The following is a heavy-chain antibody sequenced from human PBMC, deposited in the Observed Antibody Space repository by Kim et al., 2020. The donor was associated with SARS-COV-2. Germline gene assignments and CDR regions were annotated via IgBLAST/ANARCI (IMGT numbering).Heavy chain of an antibody. V-gene: IGHV3-30-3*01. CDR3: ATDLAQWLASRYCYGMDV. Sequence: GGSLRLSCAASGFTFRKYALHWVRQAPGKGPEWVAGISKEGTKKSDADSVRGRCTISRDKSKHTLYRHMNSQRIDDTGLYLCATDLAQWLASRYCYGMDV. J-gene: IGHJ6*01. CDR1: GFTFRKYA. CDR2: ISKEGTKK. D-gene: IGHD6-19*01.